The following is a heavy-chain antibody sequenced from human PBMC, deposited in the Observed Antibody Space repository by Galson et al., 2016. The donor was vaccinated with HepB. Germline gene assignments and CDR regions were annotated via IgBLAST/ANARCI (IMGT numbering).Heavy chain of an antibody. CDR3: AKGGASSAGGA. V-gene: IGHV3-53*01. CDR1: GFAVSSNF. Sequence: SLRLSCAASGFAVSSNFLTWVRQAPGKGLEWVSLIYSGGGTNYADSVKGRFTISIDNSNNTLYLQMNSLRVDDTAVYYCAKGGASSAGGAWGQGTLVTVSS. D-gene: IGHD3-16*01. J-gene: IGHJ5*02. CDR2: IYSGGGT.